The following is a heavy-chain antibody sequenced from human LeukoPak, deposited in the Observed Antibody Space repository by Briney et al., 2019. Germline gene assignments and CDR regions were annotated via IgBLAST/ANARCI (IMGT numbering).Heavy chain of an antibody. D-gene: IGHD6-19*01. V-gene: IGHV3-30*18. Sequence: AGGSLRLSCAASGFTFSSYGMHWVRQAPGKGLEWVAVISYDGSNKYYADSVKGRFTISRDNSKNTLYLQMNSLRAEDTAVYYCAKDVSPGIAVAGTIDYWGQGTLVTVSS. J-gene: IGHJ4*02. CDR2: ISYDGSNK. CDR1: GFTFSSYG. CDR3: AKDVSPGIAVAGTIDY.